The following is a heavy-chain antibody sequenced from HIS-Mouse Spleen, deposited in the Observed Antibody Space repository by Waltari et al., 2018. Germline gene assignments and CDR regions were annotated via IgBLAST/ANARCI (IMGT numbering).Heavy chain of an antibody. J-gene: IGHJ2*01. CDR1: GGSISSSSYY. D-gene: IGHD6-13*01. Sequence: QLQLQESGPGLVKPSETLSLTCTVSGGSISSSSYYWGWIRQPPGKGLEWIGSSYYSGDTYYNPSLKSRVTISVDTSKNQFSRKLSSVTAADTAVYYCAREIPYSSSWYDWYFDLWGRDTLVTVSS. V-gene: IGHV4-39*07. CDR3: AREIPYSSSWYDWYFDL. CDR2: SYYSGDT.